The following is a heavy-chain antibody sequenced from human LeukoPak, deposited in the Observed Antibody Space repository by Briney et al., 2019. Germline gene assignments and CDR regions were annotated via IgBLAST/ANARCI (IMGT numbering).Heavy chain of an antibody. V-gene: IGHV3-23*01. CDR2: ISGSGGST. CDR1: GFTFSSYA. J-gene: IGHJ4*02. D-gene: IGHD4-17*01. CDR3: ARGGLSYGPPGY. Sequence: GGSLRLSCAASGFTFSSYAVSWVRQAPGKGLEWVSAISGSGGSTYYADSVKGRFTISRDNSKNTLYLQMNSLRAEDTAVYYCARGGLSYGPPGYWGQGTLVTVSS.